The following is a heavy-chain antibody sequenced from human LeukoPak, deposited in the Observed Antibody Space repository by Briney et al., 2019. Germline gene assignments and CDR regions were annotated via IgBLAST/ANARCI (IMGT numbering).Heavy chain of an antibody. D-gene: IGHD3-10*01. CDR3: ARDTGGRGRLDAFDI. CDR1: GGSVSSSNW. Sequence: PSGTLSLTCAVSGGSVSSSNWWIWVRQPPGKGLEWIGEIYHTGSTNYNPSLKSRVTISVDKSKNQFSLKLSSVTAADTAMYYCARDTGGRGRLDAFDIWGQGTMVTVSS. J-gene: IGHJ3*02. V-gene: IGHV4-4*02. CDR2: IYHTGST.